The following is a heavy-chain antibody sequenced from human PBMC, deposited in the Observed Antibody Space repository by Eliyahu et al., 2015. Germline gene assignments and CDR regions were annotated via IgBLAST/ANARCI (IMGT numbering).Heavy chain of an antibody. CDR1: GFTXXSXX. CDR3: AASITMVRGVISPDFDY. J-gene: IGHJ4*02. Sequence: QMQLVQSGPEVKKPGTSVKVSXKASGFTXXSXXVQWVRQARGQRLEWIGWIVVGSGNTNYAQKFQERVTITRDMSTSTAYMELSSLRSEDTAVYYCAASITMVRGVISPDFDYWGQGTLVTVSS. D-gene: IGHD3-10*01. CDR2: IVVGSGNT. V-gene: IGHV1-58*01.